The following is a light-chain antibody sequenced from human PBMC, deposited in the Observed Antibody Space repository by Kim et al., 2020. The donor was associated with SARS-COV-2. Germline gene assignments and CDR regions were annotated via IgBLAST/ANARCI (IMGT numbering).Light chain of an antibody. J-gene: IGKJ4*01. CDR1: QTISRD. CDR2: GVS. V-gene: IGKV3-15*01. CDR3: QQYNDWPLT. Sequence: PGESVTLSCRTSQTISRDLAWYQQKPGQAPRLLIYGVSTRATGIPATFTGSGSGTEFTLTISSLQSEDFALYYCQQYNDWPLTFGGGTKVDIK.